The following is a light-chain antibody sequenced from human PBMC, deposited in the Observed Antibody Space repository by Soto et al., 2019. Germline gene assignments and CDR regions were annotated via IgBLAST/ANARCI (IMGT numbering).Light chain of an antibody. CDR2: YKSDSDH. CDR1: SGINVGTYR. CDR3: MIWHNSAYV. Sequence: QPVLTQPSSLSASPGASASLTCTLRSGINVGTYRIYWYQQKPGSPPQYLLNYKSDSDHQRGSGVPSRFSGSKDASANAGILLISGLQSEDEADYYCMIWHNSAYVFGAGTKVTVL. J-gene: IGLJ1*01. V-gene: IGLV5-45*03.